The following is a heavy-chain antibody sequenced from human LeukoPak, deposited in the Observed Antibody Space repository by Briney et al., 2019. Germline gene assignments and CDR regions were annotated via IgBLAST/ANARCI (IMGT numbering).Heavy chain of an antibody. CDR3: ARVGARITMVRGVTTSRNWFDP. V-gene: IGHV4-34*01. Sequence: SETLSLTCAVYGGSFSGYYWSWIRQPPGKGLEWIGEINHSGSTNYNPSLKSRVTISVDTSKNQFSLKLSSVTAADTAVYYCARVGARITMVRGVTTSRNWFDPWGPGTLVTVSS. J-gene: IGHJ5*02. CDR1: GGSFSGYY. D-gene: IGHD3-10*01. CDR2: INHSGST.